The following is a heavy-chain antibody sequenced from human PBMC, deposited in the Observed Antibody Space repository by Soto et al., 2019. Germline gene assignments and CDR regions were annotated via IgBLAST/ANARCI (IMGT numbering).Heavy chain of an antibody. Sequence: GESLRLSCAASGVTFSSYAMSWVRQAPGKGLEWVSAISGSGGSTYYADSVKGRFTISRDNSKNTLYLQMNSLRAEDTAVYYCAKEGSSGGSYNWFDTGCKGRLVTVFS. V-gene: IGHV3-23*01. D-gene: IGHD6-19*01. J-gene: IGHJ5*02. CDR1: GVTFSSYA. CDR2: ISGSGGST. CDR3: AKEGSSGGSYNWFDT.